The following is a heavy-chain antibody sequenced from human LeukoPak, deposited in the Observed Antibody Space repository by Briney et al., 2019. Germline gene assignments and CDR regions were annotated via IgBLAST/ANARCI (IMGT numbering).Heavy chain of an antibody. J-gene: IGHJ4*02. D-gene: IGHD4-17*01. CDR1: GFTFSSYE. CDR3: ARRTRGTSDY. Sequence: GGSLRLSCAASGFTFSSYEMNWVRQAPGKGLEWVSYISSSGSTIYYADSVKGRFTVSRDNAKNSLYLQMNSLRAEDTAVYYCARRTRGTSDYWGQGTLVTVSS. CDR2: ISSSGSTI. V-gene: IGHV3-48*03.